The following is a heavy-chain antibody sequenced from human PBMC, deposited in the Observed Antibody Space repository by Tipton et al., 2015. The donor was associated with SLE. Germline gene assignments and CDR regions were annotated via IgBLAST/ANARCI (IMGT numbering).Heavy chain of an antibody. Sequence: LRLSCTVSGGSISSYYRTWIRQPPGKGLEWIGYIYYSGSTYYNPSLKSRVTISVDTSKNQFSLKLSSVTAADTAVYFCARVRGYGDYVIDYWGQGTLVTVSS. CDR1: GGSISSYY. CDR3: ARVRGYGDYVIDY. J-gene: IGHJ4*02. D-gene: IGHD4-17*01. V-gene: IGHV4-30-4*01. CDR2: IYYSGST.